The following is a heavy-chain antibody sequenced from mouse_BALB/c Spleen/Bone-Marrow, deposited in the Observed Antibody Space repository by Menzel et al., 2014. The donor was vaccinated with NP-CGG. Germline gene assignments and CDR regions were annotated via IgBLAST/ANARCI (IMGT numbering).Heavy chain of an antibody. D-gene: IGHD3-2*01. CDR2: IWGDGST. J-gene: IGHJ4*01. V-gene: IGHV2-3*01. CDR3: AKTARDYGMDY. CDR1: GFPLTSYG. Sequence: VQRVESGPGLVAPPQSLSITCTVSGFPLTSYGVSWVRQPPGKGLEWLGVIWGDGSTNYHSALISRLSISKDISKSQVFLKLNSLQTDDSATYYCAKTARDYGMDYWGQGTSVTVSS.